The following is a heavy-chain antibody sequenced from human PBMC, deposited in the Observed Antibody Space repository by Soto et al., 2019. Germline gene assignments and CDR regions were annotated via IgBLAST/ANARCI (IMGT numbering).Heavy chain of an antibody. J-gene: IGHJ4*02. V-gene: IGHV4-34*01. CDR3: ARGRGYSSRGTIDY. Sequence: SETLSLTCAVYGGSFSGYYWSWIRQPPGKGLEWIGEINHSGSTNYNPSLKSRVTISVDTSKNQFSLKLGSVTAADTAVYYCARGRGYSSRGTIDYWGQGALVTVSS. CDR2: INHSGST. D-gene: IGHD6-13*01. CDR1: GGSFSGYY.